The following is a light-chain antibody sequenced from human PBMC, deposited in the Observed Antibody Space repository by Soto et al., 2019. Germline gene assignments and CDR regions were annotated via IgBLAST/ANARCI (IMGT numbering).Light chain of an antibody. Sequence: DIQMTQSPSTLSASVGYRFTMTCRASQSVSSWLAWYQQKPGKAPKLLIYDASSLESGVPSRFSGSGSGTEFTLTISSLQPDDFATYYCQQYNSYSWTFGQGTKVDIK. V-gene: IGKV1-5*01. CDR2: DAS. CDR3: QQYNSYSWT. CDR1: QSVSSW. J-gene: IGKJ1*01.